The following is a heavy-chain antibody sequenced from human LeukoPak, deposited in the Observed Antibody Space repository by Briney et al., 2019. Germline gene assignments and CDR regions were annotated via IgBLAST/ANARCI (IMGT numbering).Heavy chain of an antibody. CDR3: AREVRRTYDYYYYHMDV. CDR1: GFTFSSYW. V-gene: IGHV3-74*01. J-gene: IGHJ6*03. CDR2: INSDGSST. Sequence: GGSLRLSCAASGFTFSSYWMHWVRQAPGKGLVWVSRINSDGSSTSYADSVKGRFTIPRDNAKNTLYLQMNSLRAEDTAVYYCAREVRRTYDYYYYHMDVWGKGTTVTVSS.